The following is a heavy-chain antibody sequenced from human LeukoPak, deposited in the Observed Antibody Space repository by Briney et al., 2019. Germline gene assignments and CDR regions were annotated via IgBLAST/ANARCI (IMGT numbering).Heavy chain of an antibody. J-gene: IGHJ4*02. D-gene: IGHD2-8*01. CDR3: ARGYCTNAVCSLGPTQA. V-gene: IGHV4-38-2*02. Sequence: SETLSLTCTVSGYSISSGYYWGWIRQPPGKGLEWIGSIYHSGSTYYNPSLKSRVTISVDTSKNQFSLKLSSVTAADTAVYYCARGYCTNAVCSLGPTQAWGQGTLVTVSS. CDR2: IYHSGST. CDR1: GYSISSGYY.